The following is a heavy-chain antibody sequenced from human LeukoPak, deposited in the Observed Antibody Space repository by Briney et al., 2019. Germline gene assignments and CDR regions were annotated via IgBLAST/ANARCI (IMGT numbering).Heavy chain of an antibody. CDR1: GFTFSSYW. CDR2: IKQDGSEK. Sequence: GGSLRLSRAASGFTFSSYWMSWVRQAPGKGLEWVANIKQDGSEKYYVDSVKGRFTISRDNAKNSLYLQMNSLRAEDTAVYYCARSQYDYVWGSYRYIHSDYWGQGTLVTVSS. V-gene: IGHV3-7*01. CDR3: ARSQYDYVWGSYRYIHSDY. D-gene: IGHD3-16*02. J-gene: IGHJ4*02.